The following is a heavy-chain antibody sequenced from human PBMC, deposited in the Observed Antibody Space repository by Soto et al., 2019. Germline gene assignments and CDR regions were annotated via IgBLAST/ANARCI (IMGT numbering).Heavy chain of an antibody. CDR2: TFSGGNT. CDR3: ARKPPSAIQGWAFGMDV. V-gene: IGHV3-53*02. J-gene: IGHJ6*02. D-gene: IGHD2-21*01. CDR1: GFSISSNY. Sequence: ELQLVETGGGLIQTGGSLRLSCAAPGFSISSNYIAWVRQPPGKGLEWVSTTFSGGNTEYAASVKGRCSISRDNYKNTLYLQMDNLRVEDTAVYYCARKPPSAIQGWAFGMDVWGQGTTVSVSS.